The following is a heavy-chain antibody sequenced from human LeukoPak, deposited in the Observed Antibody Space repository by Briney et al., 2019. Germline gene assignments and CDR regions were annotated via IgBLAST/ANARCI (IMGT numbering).Heavy chain of an antibody. CDR2: ISYSSTYI. CDR1: GFTFSTHS. V-gene: IGHV3-21*01. Sequence: PGGSLRLSCAASGFTFSTHSINWVRQAPGKGLEWVSSISYSSTYIYYADSVKGRFTISRDNAKNSLYLQMNSLRAEDTAVYYCARDKSGTNDAFDIWGLGTMVTVSS. D-gene: IGHD1-26*01. J-gene: IGHJ3*02. CDR3: ARDKSGTNDAFDI.